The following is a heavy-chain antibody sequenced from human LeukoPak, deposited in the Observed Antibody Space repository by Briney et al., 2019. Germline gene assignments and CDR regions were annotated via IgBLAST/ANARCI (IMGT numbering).Heavy chain of an antibody. CDR3: ARDGATYYDCWSGSILSL. CDR2: IYHSGST. CDR1: GYSISSGYY. V-gene: IGHV4-38-2*02. J-gene: IGHJ4*02. D-gene: IGHD3-3*01. Sequence: PSETLSLTCAVSGYSISSGYYWGWIRQPPGKGLEWIGSIYHSGSTYYNPSLKSRVTISVDTSKNQFSLKLSSVTAADTAVYYCARDGATYYDCWSGSILSLWGQGTLVTVSS.